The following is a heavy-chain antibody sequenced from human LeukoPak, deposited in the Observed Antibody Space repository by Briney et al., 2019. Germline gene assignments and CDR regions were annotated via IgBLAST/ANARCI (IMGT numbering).Heavy chain of an antibody. CDR1: GGSISSSSYY. V-gene: IGHV4-39*01. CDR3: ARHCIAAAGTPDWFDP. J-gene: IGHJ5*02. D-gene: IGHD6-13*01. CDR2: IYYSGST. Sequence: SETLSLTCTVSGGSISSSSYYWGWIRQPPGKGLEWIGSIYYSGSTYYNPSLKSRVTISVDTSKNQFSLKLSSATAADTAVYYCARHCIAAAGTPDWFDPWGQGTLVTVSS.